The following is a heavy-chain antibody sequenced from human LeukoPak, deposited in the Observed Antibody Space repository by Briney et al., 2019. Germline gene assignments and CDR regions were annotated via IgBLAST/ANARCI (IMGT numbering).Heavy chain of an antibody. CDR1: GGSFSGYY. CDR2: INHSGST. D-gene: IGHD2-8*02. J-gene: IGHJ6*03. CDR3: ARVGTGGYYYYYMDV. V-gene: IGHV4-34*01. Sequence: SETLSLTCAVSGGSFSGYYRSWIRQPPGKGLEWIGEINHSGSTNYNPSLKSRVTISVDTSKNQFSLKLSSVTAADTAVYYCARVGTGGYYYYYMDVWGKGTTVTVSS.